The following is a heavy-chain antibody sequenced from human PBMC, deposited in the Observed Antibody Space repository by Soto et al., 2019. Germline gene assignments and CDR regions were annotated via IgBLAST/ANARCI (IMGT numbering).Heavy chain of an antibody. J-gene: IGHJ4*02. CDR2: ISYDGSNK. V-gene: IGHV3-30-3*01. CDR1: GFTFSSYA. Sequence: QVQLVESGGGVVQPGRSLRLSCAASGFTFSSYAMHWVRQAPGKGLEWVAVISYDGSNKYYADSVKGRFTISRDNSKNTLYLQMNSLRAEDTAVYYCARVPGYAVAAHFDYWGQGTLVTGSS. D-gene: IGHD6-19*01. CDR3: ARVPGYAVAAHFDY.